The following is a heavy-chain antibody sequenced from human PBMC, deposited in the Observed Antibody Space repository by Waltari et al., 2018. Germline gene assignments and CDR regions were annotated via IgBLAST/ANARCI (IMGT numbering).Heavy chain of an antibody. J-gene: IGHJ6*02. CDR1: GASMSLYS. CDR3: ARLRREYLYDGLDV. D-gene: IGHD2-2*02. CDR2: VYYTGTT. V-gene: IGHV4-59*01. Sequence: QVQLQESGPGLVKPSETLALTCTVSGASMSLYSWNWIRQAPGKGLEWIGHVYYTGTTLYHPSLKSRLTMSVDTSKNQFSLQLSSVTAADTAVYFCARLRREYLYDGLDVWGPGTTVSVSS.